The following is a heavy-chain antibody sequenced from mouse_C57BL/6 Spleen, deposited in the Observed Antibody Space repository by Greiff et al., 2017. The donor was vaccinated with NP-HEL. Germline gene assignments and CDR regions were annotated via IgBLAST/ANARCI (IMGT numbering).Heavy chain of an antibody. CDR2: IDPETGGT. CDR3: ARGESEY. J-gene: IGHJ2*01. CDR1: GYTFTDYE. V-gene: IGHV1-15*01. Sequence: LQESGAELVRPGASVTLSCKASGYTFTDYEMHWVKQTPVHGLEWIGAIDPETGGTAYNQKFKGKAILTADKSSSTAYMELRSLTSEDSAVYYCARGESEYWGQGTTLTVSS.